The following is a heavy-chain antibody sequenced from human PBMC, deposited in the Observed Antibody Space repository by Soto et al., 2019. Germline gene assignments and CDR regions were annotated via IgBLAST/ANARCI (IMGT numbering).Heavy chain of an antibody. Sequence: PWGSLRISCASSGLPFSNYAMNWVRQAPGKGLEWVSIISASGYSAYYVGGVKGRFTTSRDNSRSTLYLQMNGLRAEDTAVYYCAKGDLLWDPFDLWGQGTLVTVSS. CDR1: GLPFSNYA. CDR2: ISASGYSA. D-gene: IGHD3-16*01. J-gene: IGHJ4*02. V-gene: IGHV3-23*01. CDR3: AKGDLLWDPFDL.